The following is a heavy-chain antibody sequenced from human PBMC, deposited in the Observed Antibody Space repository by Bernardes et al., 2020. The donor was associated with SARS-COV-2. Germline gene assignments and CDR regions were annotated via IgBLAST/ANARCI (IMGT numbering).Heavy chain of an antibody. CDR1: GFTFSNAW. CDR2: IKSKTDGGTT. D-gene: IGHD2-2*02. Sequence: GGSLRLSCAASGFTFSNAWMSWVRQAPGKGLEWVGRIKSKTDGGTTDYAAPVKGRFTISRDDSKNTLYLQMNSLKTEDTAVYYCTTHQLLYPHVYYYYYGMDVWGQGTTVTVSS. V-gene: IGHV3-15*01. CDR3: TTHQLLYPHVYYYYYGMDV. J-gene: IGHJ6*02.